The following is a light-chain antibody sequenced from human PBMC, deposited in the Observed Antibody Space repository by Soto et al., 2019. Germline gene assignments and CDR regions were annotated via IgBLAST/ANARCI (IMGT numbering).Light chain of an antibody. V-gene: IGLV1-44*01. CDR2: SNT. J-gene: IGLJ1*01. CDR1: SSNIGSNT. Sequence: QSVLTQPPSASGTPGQRVTISCSGSSSNIGSNTGNWYQQLPGTAPKLLIYSNTQWPSGVPDRFSGSKSGTSASLAISGLQSEDEADYYCAAWDDSLNGHVFGAGTKLTVL. CDR3: AAWDDSLNGHV.